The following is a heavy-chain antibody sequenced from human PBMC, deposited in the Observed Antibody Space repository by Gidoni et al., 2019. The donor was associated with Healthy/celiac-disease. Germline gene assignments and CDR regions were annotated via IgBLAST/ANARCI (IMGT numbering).Heavy chain of an antibody. J-gene: IGHJ4*02. CDR1: GYTFTRYY. D-gene: IGHD2-2*02. Sequence: QVQLVQSGAEVKKPGASVKVSCKASGYTFTRYYMHWVRQAPGQGLEWMGWINPNSGGTNYAQKFQGRVTMTRDTSISTAYMELSRLRSDDTAVYYCARRRLVVPAAILYFDYWGQGTLVTVSS. CDR2: INPNSGGT. CDR3: ARRRLVVPAAILYFDY. V-gene: IGHV1-2*02.